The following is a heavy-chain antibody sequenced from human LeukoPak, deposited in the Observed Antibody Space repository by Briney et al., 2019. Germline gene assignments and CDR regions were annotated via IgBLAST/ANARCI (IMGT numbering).Heavy chain of an antibody. CDR1: GFTFSRNW. D-gene: IGHD5-12*01. J-gene: IGHJ4*02. CDR3: TRDRGGYDFDY. Sequence: GGSLRLSCAASGFTFSRNWMTWVRQAPGKGLEWVGFIRSKAYGGTTEYAASVKGRFTISRDDSKSIAYLQMNSLKTEDTAVYYCTRDRGGYDFDYWGQGTLVTVSS. V-gene: IGHV3-49*04. CDR2: IRSKAYGGTT.